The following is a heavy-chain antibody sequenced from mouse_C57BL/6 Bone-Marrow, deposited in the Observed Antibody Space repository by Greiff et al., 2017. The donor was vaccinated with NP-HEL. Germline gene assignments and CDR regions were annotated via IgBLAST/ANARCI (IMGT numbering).Heavy chain of an antibody. CDR2: IWRGGST. CDR1: GFSLTSYG. V-gene: IGHV2-5*01. Sequence: VHLVESGPGLVQPSPCLSISCTASGFSLTSYGVHWVRQSPGKGLEWLGVIWRGGSTDYNAAFMSSVGTTKDNSKSQVFFKMNSLQADDAAIYCCAKDWDDSNYAFDYWGQGTTLTVSS. D-gene: IGHD2-5*01. CDR3: AKDWDDSNYAFDY. J-gene: IGHJ2*01.